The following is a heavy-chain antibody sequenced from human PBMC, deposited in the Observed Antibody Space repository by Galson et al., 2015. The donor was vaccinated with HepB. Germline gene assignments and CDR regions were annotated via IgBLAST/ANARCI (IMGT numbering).Heavy chain of an antibody. V-gene: IGHV1-69*13. CDR1: GGTFSSYA. J-gene: IGHJ5*02. CDR3: ARGGPWGKIEKFDP. Sequence: SVKVSCKASGGTFSSYAISWVRQAPGQGLEWMGGIIPIFGTTNYAQKFQGRVTITADESTSTAYMELSSLRSEDTAVYYCARGGPWGKIEKFDPWGQGTLVTVYS. CDR2: IIPIFGTT. D-gene: IGHD3-16*01.